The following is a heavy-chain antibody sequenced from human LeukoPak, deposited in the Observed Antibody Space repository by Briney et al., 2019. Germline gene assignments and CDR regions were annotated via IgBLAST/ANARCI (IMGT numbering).Heavy chain of an antibody. CDR3: ARDTVAVARFDY. CDR1: GGSISSGDYY. D-gene: IGHD6-19*01. J-gene: IGHJ4*02. V-gene: IGHV4-30-4*01. Sequence: PSQTLSLTCTVSGGSISSGDYYWSWIRQPPGKGLEWIAYMYYSGSTYYNPSLKSRVTMSADTSKNQFSLKLSSVTAADTAVYYCARDTVAVARFDYWGQGTLVTVSS. CDR2: MYYSGST.